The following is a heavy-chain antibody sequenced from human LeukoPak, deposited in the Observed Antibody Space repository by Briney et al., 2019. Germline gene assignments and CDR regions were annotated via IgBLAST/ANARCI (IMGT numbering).Heavy chain of an antibody. CDR3: ARELAGEDY. J-gene: IGHJ4*02. CDR2: IYYSGST. CDR1: GGSISSSSYY. V-gene: IGHV4-39*07. Sequence: PSETLSLTCTVSGGSISSSSYYWGWLRQPPGKGLEWIGSIYYSGSTYYNPSLKSRVTISVDASKNQFSLKLSSVTAADTAVYYCARELAGEDYWGQGTLVTVSS. D-gene: IGHD3-10*01.